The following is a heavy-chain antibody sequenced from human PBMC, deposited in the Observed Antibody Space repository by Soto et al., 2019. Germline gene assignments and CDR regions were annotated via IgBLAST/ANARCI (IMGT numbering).Heavy chain of an antibody. Sequence: ASVKVSCKASGYTFTGYYMHWVRQAPGQGLEWMGWINPNSGGTNYAQKFQGWVTMTRDTSISTAYMELSRLRSDDTAVYYCARSVTGDQFRDAFDSWGQGTTVTVSS. D-gene: IGHD7-27*01. CDR3: ARSVTGDQFRDAFDS. V-gene: IGHV1-2*04. J-gene: IGHJ3*02. CDR1: GYTFTGYY. CDR2: INPNSGGT.